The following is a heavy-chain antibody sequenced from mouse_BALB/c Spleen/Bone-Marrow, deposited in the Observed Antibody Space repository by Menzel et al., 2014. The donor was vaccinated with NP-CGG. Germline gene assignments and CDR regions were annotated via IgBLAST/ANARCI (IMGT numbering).Heavy chain of an antibody. Sequence: EVQLQESGPELVKPGASMKISCKASGYSFTGYTMNWVKQSHGKNLEWIGLINPYNGGTSYNQEFKGKATLTVDKSSSTAYMELLSLTSEDSAVYYCARDYYGSSYGFAYWGQGTLVTVSA. D-gene: IGHD1-1*01. CDR3: ARDYYGSSYGFAY. V-gene: IGHV1-18*01. J-gene: IGHJ3*01. CDR1: GYSFTGYT. CDR2: INPYNGGT.